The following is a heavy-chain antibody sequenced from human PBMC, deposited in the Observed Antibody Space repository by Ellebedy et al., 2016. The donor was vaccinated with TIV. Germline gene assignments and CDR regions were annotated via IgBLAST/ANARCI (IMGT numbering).Heavy chain of an antibody. J-gene: IGHJ4*02. CDR1: GGSISNYF. D-gene: IGHD3-9*01. CDR2: SYYTGST. V-gene: IGHV4-59*01. CDR3: AREPYDILTGYYNYFDY. Sequence: PGGSLRLSCTVSGGSISNYFWSWIRQPPGKGLEWIGYSYYTGSTNYNPSLKSRVNISVDTSKNQFSLKLSSVTAADTAVYYCAREPYDILTGYYNYFDYWGQGTLVTVSS.